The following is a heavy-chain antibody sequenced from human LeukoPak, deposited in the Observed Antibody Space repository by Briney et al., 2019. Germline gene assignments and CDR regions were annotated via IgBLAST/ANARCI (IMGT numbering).Heavy chain of an antibody. CDR2: IYYSGNT. Sequence: YPSETLSLTCTVSGGSISSNYHWGWIRQPPGKGLEWIASIYYSGNTYYNPSLRSRVTISVDTSNNQFSLKLSSVTAADTAVYYCARLGIAATGPAIWGQGTMVSVSS. CDR1: GGSISSNYH. J-gene: IGHJ3*02. V-gene: IGHV4-39*01. CDR3: ARLGIAATGPAI. D-gene: IGHD6-13*01.